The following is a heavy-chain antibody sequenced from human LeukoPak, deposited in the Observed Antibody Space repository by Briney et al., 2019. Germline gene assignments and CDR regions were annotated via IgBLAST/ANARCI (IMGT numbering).Heavy chain of an antibody. CDR1: GGSISNYY. D-gene: IGHD6-19*01. V-gene: IGHV4-59*01. CDR3: AKIIGVGTFDY. Sequence: PSETLSLTCTVSGGSISNYYRSWVRHPPGKGLEWIAYIHYSVNTNFNTSLKSRVTISVDTSKHQFSLKLSSVTAADTAVYYCAKIIGVGTFDYWGQGSLVTVSS. CDR2: IHYSVNT. J-gene: IGHJ4*02.